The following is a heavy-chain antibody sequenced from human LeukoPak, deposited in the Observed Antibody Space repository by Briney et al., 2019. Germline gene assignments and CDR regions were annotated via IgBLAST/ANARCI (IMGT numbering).Heavy chain of an antibody. CDR1: GFTFSSYS. Sequence: PGGSRRLSCAASGFTFSSYSMNWVRQAPGKGLEWVSSISSSSSYIYYTDSVEGPFTISRDNAKNSLYLQMNSLRAEDTAVYYCARDHRDGFLDYWGQGTLVTVSS. CDR3: ARDHRDGFLDY. J-gene: IGHJ4*02. V-gene: IGHV3-21*01. CDR2: ISSSSSYI. D-gene: IGHD5-24*01.